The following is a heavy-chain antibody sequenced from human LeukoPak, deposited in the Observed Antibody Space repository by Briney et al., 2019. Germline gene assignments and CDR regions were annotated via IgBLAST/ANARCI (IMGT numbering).Heavy chain of an antibody. V-gene: IGHV4-59*08. J-gene: IGHJ3*02. D-gene: IGHD3-10*01. CDR2: IYYSGST. Sequence: PSETLSLTCTVSGGSISSYYWSWIRQPPGKGLEWVGYIYYSGSTNYNPSLKSRVTISVDTSKNQFSLKLSSVTAADTAVYYCARLPYYYGSGSYYNGPDAFDIWGQGTMVTVSS. CDR3: ARLPYYYGSGSYYNGPDAFDI. CDR1: GGSISSYY.